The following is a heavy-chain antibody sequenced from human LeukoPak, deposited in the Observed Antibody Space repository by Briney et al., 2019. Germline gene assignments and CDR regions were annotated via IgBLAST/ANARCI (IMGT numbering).Heavy chain of an antibody. Sequence: PSETLSLTCAVYGGSFSGYYWSWIRQPPGKGLEWIGEINHSGSTNYNPSLKSRVTISVDTSKNQFSLKLSSVTAADTAVYYCARGRRSSSWVYYFDYWGQGTLVTVSS. V-gene: IGHV4-34*01. CDR3: ARGRRSSSWVYYFDY. D-gene: IGHD6-13*01. J-gene: IGHJ4*02. CDR2: INHSGST. CDR1: GGSFSGYY.